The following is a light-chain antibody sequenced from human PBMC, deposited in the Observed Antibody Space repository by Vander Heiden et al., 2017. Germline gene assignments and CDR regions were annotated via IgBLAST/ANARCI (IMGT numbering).Light chain of an antibody. Sequence: DVVMTQSPLSLPVTPGESASISCRSSQSLLQSNGYSYLDWYLQKPGQSPQVLIYLGSNRASGVPDRFSGSGSGTDFTLKISRVEAEDVGVYYCMQALHTPRTFGQGTKVHIK. J-gene: IGKJ1*01. CDR1: QSLLQSNGYSY. CDR2: LGS. V-gene: IGKV2-28*01. CDR3: MQALHTPRT.